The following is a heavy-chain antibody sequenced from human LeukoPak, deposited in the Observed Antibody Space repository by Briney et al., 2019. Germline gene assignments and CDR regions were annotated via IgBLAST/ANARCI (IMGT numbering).Heavy chain of an antibody. CDR2: ISYSGST. D-gene: IGHD4-11*01. Sequence: SETLSLTCTVSGDSISSSSYYWGCIRQPPGKGLEWIGSISYSGSTYYNPSLKSRVTILVDTSKNQFSLQLSSVTAADTAVYYCARVTAVTEDFDYWGQGTLVTVSS. J-gene: IGHJ4*02. V-gene: IGHV4-39*07. CDR3: ARVTAVTEDFDY. CDR1: GDSISSSSYY.